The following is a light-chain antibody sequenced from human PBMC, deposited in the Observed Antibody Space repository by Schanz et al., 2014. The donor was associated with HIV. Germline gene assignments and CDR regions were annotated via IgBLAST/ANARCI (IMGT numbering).Light chain of an antibody. CDR2: DVT. CDR3: CSYTTTSTYV. V-gene: IGLV2-14*03. CDR1: SMAFSSSNF. Sequence: QSVLTQPPSASGSPGQSITISCTGASMAFSSSNFVSWYQQHPGEAPRLIIYDVTSRPSGVSARFSASKTGETASLTISGLQAEDEAEYYCCSYTTTSTYVFGAGTKLTVL. J-gene: IGLJ1*01.